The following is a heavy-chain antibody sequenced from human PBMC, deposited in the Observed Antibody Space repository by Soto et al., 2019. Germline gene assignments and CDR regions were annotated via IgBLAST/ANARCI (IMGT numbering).Heavy chain of an antibody. Sequence: ESGGGVVQPGRSLRLSCAASGFTFSSYAMHWVRQAPGKGLEWVAVISYDGSNKYYADSVKGRFTISRDNSKNTLYLQMNSLRAEDTAVYYCARDMLSDYWGQGTLVTVSS. V-gene: IGHV3-30-3*01. CDR2: ISYDGSNK. CDR1: GFTFSSYA. J-gene: IGHJ4*02. D-gene: IGHD3-16*02. CDR3: ARDMLSDY.